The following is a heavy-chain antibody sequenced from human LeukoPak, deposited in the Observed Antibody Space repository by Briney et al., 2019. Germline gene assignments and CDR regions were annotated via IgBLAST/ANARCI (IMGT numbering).Heavy chain of an antibody. CDR1: GYRFTSYY. CDR2: INPNGGGT. V-gene: IGHV1-46*01. CDR3: ARDPISSNWPRGHFFDP. D-gene: IGHD3-3*02. J-gene: IGHJ5*02. Sequence: ASVKIFCKASGYRFTSYYVKWLRQAPGQGLEWMGIINPNGGGTTFTGKFQGRVSMTRDTSTSTVYMELSSLRPDDTAIYYCARDPISSNWPRGHFFDPWGQGTLVTVSS.